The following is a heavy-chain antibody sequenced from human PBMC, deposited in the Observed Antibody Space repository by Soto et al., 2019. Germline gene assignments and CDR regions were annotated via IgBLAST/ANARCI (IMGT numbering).Heavy chain of an antibody. CDR3: ARATFYYDSSGPGPFDY. Sequence: ASVKVSCKASGYTFTSYYMHWVRQAPGQGLEWMGIINPSGGSTSYAQKFQGRVTMTRDTSTSTVYMELGSLRSEDTAVYYCARATFYYDSSGPGPFDYWGQGTLVTVSS. CDR2: INPSGGST. V-gene: IGHV1-46*01. D-gene: IGHD3-22*01. CDR1: GYTFTSYY. J-gene: IGHJ4*02.